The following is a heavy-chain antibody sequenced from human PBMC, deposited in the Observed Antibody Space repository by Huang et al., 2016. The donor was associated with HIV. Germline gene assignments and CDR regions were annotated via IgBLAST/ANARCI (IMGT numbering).Heavy chain of an antibody. Sequence: QVQLVQSGAEVKKPGSSVKVSCKVSGGTFNNAISWVRQAPGQGLEWMGVIIPIFGKPNYARKFQGRATITADESTSIAYMELSSLRSEDTAVYYCARGAPDLDSHLDHWGQGTLVTVSS. CDR1: GGTFNNA. CDR3: ARGAPDLDSHLDH. CDR2: IIPIFGKP. D-gene: IGHD3-3*01. V-gene: IGHV1-69*13. J-gene: IGHJ4*02.